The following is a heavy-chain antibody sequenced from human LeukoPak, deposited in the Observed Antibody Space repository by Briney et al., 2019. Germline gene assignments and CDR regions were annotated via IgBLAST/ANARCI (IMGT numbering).Heavy chain of an antibody. CDR3: ARQKGGSYYVFDY. CDR1: GGSISSYY. D-gene: IGHD1-26*01. CDR2: IYYSGST. J-gene: IGHJ4*02. V-gene: IGHV4-59*08. Sequence: SETLSLTCTVSGGSISSYYWSWIRQPPGKGLEWIGYIYYSGSTNYNPSLKCRVTISVDTSKNQFSLKLSSVTAADTAVYYCARQKGGSYYVFDYWGQGTLVTVSS.